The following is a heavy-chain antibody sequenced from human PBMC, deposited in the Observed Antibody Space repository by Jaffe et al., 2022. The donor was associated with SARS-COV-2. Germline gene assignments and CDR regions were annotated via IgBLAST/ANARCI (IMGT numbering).Heavy chain of an antibody. V-gene: IGHV3-30-3*01. CDR3: ARDRGYCSSTSCYTNYGMDV. D-gene: IGHD2-2*02. CDR2: ISYDGSNK. J-gene: IGHJ6*02. CDR1: GFTFSSYA. Sequence: QVQLVESGGGVVQPGRSLRLSCAASGFTFSSYAMHWVRQAPGKGLEWVAVISYDGSNKYYADSVKGRFTISRDNSKNTLYLQMNSLRAEDTAVYYCARDRGYCSSTSCYTNYGMDVWGQGTTVTVSS.